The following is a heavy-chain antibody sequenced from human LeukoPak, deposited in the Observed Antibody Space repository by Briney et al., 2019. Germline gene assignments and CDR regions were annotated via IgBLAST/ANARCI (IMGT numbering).Heavy chain of an antibody. CDR3: ARGGTFWDS. CDR1: GGSIRTTSYY. V-gene: IGHV4-39*07. D-gene: IGHD3-3*01. CDR2: IYFSGST. J-gene: IGHJ4*02. Sequence: SEALPVTCTDSGGSIRTTSYYWGCIRQSPGREPEWIGTIYFSGSTYYNPSLESRVTISVDTSNNQFSLKLNSVTAADTAVYYCARGGTFWDSWGQGTLVTVSS.